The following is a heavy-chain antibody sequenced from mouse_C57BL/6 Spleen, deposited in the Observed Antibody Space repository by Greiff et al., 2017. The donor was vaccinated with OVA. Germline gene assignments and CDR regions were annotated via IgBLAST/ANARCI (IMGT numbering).Heavy chain of an antibody. CDR1: GYAFSSYW. CDR3: ARDYGSSYWYFDV. V-gene: IGHV1-82*01. J-gene: IGHJ1*03. D-gene: IGHD1-1*01. CDR2: IYPGYGDT. Sequence: QVQLQHSGPELVKPGASVKISCKASGYAFSSYWMNWVKQRPGQGLEWIGRIYPGYGDTNYNGKFKGKATLTADKSSSTAYMQLSSLTSEDSAVYCCARDYGSSYWYFDVWGTGTTVTVAS.